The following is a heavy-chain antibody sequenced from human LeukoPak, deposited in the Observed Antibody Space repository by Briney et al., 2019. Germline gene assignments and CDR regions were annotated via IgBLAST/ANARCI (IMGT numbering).Heavy chain of an antibody. CDR2: IRSSGSDT. CDR1: GFTFSDYQ. J-gene: IGHJ4*02. V-gene: IGHV3-11*01. Sequence: GGSLRLSCAASGFTFSDYQMSWIRQAPGKGLEWVSYIRSSGSDTYYADSVKGRFTISRDNTKNALYLQMNSLRADDTAVYHCAKTNGYYDYWGRGTLVTVSS. CDR3: AKTNGYYDY. D-gene: IGHD3-22*01.